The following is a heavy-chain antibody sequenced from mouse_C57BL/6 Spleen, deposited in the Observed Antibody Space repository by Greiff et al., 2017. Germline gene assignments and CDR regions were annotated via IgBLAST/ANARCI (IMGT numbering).Heavy chain of an antibody. CDR1: GYTFTSYW. CDR3: ARRVTGTYYAMDY. CDR2: IHPNSGST. J-gene: IGHJ4*01. Sequence: LQPGAELVKPGASVKLSCKASGYTFTSYWMHWVKQRPGQGLEWIGMIHPNSGSTNYNEKFKSKATLTVDKSSSTAYMQLSSLTSEDSAVYYCARRVTGTYYAMDYWGQGTSVTVSS. D-gene: IGHD4-1*01. V-gene: IGHV1-64*01.